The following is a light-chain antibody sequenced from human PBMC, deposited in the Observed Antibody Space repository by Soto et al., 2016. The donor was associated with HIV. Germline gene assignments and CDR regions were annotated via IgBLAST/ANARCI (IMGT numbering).Light chain of an antibody. Sequence: AIQMTQSPSSLSASVGDRVTITCRASQGVRNELGWYQQKPGKAPKLLIYAASSLGSGVPLRFSGSGSGTDFTLTISGLQPEDSASYFCLQDYNYPYTFGQGTKLEIK. J-gene: IGKJ2*01. CDR3: LQDYNYPYT. CDR2: AAS. CDR1: QGVRNE. V-gene: IGKV1-6*01.